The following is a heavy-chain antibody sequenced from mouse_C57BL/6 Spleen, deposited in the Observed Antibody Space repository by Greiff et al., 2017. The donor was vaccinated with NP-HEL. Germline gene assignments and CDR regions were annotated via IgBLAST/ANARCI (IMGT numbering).Heavy chain of an antibody. Sequence: QVQLQQPGAELVMPGASVKLSCKASGYTFTSYWMHWVKQRPGQGLEWIGEIDPSDSYTNYNQKFKGKSTLTVDKSSSTAYMQLSSLTSEDSAVYYCARWEMLRSAMDYWGQGTSVTVSS. CDR2: IDPSDSYT. J-gene: IGHJ4*01. D-gene: IGHD1-1*01. CDR1: GYTFTSYW. V-gene: IGHV1-69*01. CDR3: ARWEMLRSAMDY.